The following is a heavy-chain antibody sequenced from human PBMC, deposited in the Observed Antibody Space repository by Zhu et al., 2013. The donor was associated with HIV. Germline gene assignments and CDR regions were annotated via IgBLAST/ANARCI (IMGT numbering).Heavy chain of an antibody. CDR3: ARDAGGITMIVVVTEGFDY. CDR1: GYTFTSYY. CDR2: INPSGGST. D-gene: IGHD3-22*01. V-gene: IGHV1-46*01. J-gene: IGHJ4*02. Sequence: QVQLVQSGAEVKKPGASVKVSCKASGYTFTSYYMHWVRQAPGQGLEWMGIINPSGGSTSYAQKFQGRVTMTRDTSTSTVYMGLSSLRSEDTAVYYCARDAGGITMIVVVTEGFDYWGQGTLVTVSS.